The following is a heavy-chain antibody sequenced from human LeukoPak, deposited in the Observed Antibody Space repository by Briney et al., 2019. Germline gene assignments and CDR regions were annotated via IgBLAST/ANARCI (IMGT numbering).Heavy chain of an antibody. CDR3: ARGYPYYE. CDR1: GFTFRSHA. J-gene: IGHJ4*02. Sequence: PGGSLRLSCVGSGFTFRSHAMSWVRQAPGKGLEWVSVFYSGGSTYYADSVKGRFTISGDNSKNTLYLQMNSLRAGDTAVYYCARGYPYYEWGQGTLVTVSS. CDR2: FYSGGST. V-gene: IGHV3-53*01. D-gene: IGHD3-22*01.